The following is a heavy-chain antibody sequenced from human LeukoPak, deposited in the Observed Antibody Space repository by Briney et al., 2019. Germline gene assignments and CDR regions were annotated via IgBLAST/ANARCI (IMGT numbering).Heavy chain of an antibody. D-gene: IGHD5-24*01. CDR2: INPRGST. Sequence: PGGSLRLSCGVYGGSFSDYYWSWIRQPPGKGLEWIGEINPRGSTNYNPSLKSRVTLSADTSKNQFSLTLNSVTAADTAVYYCARRRLGYYFDYWGQGTLVTVSS. CDR3: ARRRLGYYFDY. V-gene: IGHV4-34*01. J-gene: IGHJ4*02. CDR1: GGSFSDYY.